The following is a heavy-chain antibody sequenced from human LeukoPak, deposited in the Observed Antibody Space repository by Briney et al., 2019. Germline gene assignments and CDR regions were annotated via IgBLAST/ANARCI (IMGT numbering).Heavy chain of an antibody. Sequence: PSETLSLTCTVSGDSISSSSYYWGWIRQPPGRGLEWIVSMYYSGSTYYNPSLKSRVTISVDTSKNQFSLKLSSVTAADTAVYYCAREEDRAHPIWGQGTMVTVSS. V-gene: IGHV4-39*07. J-gene: IGHJ3*02. CDR2: MYYSGST. CDR1: GDSISSSSYY. D-gene: IGHD1-14*01. CDR3: AREEDRAHPI.